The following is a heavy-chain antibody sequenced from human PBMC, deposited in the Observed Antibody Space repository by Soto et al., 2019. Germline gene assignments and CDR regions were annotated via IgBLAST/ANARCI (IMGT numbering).Heavy chain of an antibody. Sequence: SVKVSCKASGGTFSSYAISGVRQAPGQGLEWMGGIIPIFGTANYAQKFQGRVTITADESTSTDYMELSSLRSEDRAVYYCARSNVARFLEWLLPDYWGQGTLVTVSS. D-gene: IGHD3-3*01. CDR1: GGTFSSYA. V-gene: IGHV1-69*01. CDR2: IIPIFGTA. J-gene: IGHJ4*02. CDR3: ARSNVARFLEWLLPDY.